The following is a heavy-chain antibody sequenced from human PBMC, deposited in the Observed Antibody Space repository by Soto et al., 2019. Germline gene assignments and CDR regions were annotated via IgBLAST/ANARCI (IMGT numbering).Heavy chain of an antibody. CDR3: SKNGTSWFAS. Sequence: ASVKVSCKTSCYSVYNSGISGVRQAPGQGLEWMGWISVFNGYAHYAQKFQGRVSMTADTLTSTAYMELRGLRSDDTAMYYCSKNGTSWFASWGQGTPVTVSS. J-gene: IGHJ5*01. CDR2: ISVFNGYA. V-gene: IGHV1-18*01. CDR1: CYSVYNSG. D-gene: IGHD1-1*01.